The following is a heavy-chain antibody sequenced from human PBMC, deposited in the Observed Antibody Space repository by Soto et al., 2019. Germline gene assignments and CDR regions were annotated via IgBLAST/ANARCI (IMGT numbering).Heavy chain of an antibody. J-gene: IGHJ4*02. CDR2: ITPYNGNV. V-gene: IGHV1-45*02. D-gene: IGHD7-27*01. CDR1: GWIFSFQY. CDR3: SRSVTSGDLHFIDS. Sequence: QMQLLQSGAEVKKTGSSVKISCKTSGWIFSFQYLHWVRQAPGQGLEWLGWITPYNGNVKYAQHFQDRISLTRDNSVTPLFLELRNLRSEDTGLYYCSRSVTSGDLHFIDSWGQGTLVIVSS.